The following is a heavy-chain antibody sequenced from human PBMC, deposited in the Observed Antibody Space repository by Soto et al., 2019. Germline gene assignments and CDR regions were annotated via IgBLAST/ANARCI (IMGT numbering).Heavy chain of an antibody. V-gene: IGHV3-23*01. CDR1: GFTFSDYA. CDR2: ISDGGGGT. CDR3: AKDGLRRDAFEV. Sequence: EVQLLESGGGLVQPGGSLILSCAASGFTFSDYAMSWVRQAPGKGLEWVSAISDGGGGTFYGDSVKGGFTISRDNSKSVLYRQVKRLRAEDPAVYYCAKDGLRRDAFEVCGQGTSVTVSS. D-gene: IGHD3-10*01. J-gene: IGHJ3*01.